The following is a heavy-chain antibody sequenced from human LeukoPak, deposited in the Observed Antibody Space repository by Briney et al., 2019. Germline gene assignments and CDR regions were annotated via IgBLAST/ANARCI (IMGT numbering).Heavy chain of an antibody. D-gene: IGHD5-24*01. Sequence: GGSLRLSCAASGFTVSSNYMSWVRQAPGKGLEWVSVIYSGGSTYYADSVKGRFTIPRDNSKNTLYLQMNSLRAEDTAVYYCARDPATSPLNAFDIWDQGTMVTVSS. CDR3: ARDPATSPLNAFDI. CDR2: IYSGGST. V-gene: IGHV3-66*02. CDR1: GFTVSSNY. J-gene: IGHJ3*02.